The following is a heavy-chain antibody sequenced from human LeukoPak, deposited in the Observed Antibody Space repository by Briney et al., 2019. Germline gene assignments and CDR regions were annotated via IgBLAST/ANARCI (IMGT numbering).Heavy chain of an antibody. Sequence: GGSLRLSCAASGFTFSSYWMSWVRQAPGKGLEWVANIKRDGSEKYCVDSVKGLFTVSRDNAKNSLYLQMNSLRAEDTAVYYCARDQYCGSSTCHPARVYWGQGTLVTVSP. V-gene: IGHV3-7*05. CDR1: GFTFSSYW. J-gene: IGHJ4*02. D-gene: IGHD2-2*01. CDR3: ARDQYCGSSTCHPARVY. CDR2: IKRDGSEK.